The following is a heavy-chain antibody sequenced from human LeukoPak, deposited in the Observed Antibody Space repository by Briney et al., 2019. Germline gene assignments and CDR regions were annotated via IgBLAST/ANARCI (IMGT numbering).Heavy chain of an antibody. V-gene: IGHV4-30-2*01. Sequence: PSETLSLTCTVSGGSISSGGYYWSWIRQPPGKGLEWIGYIYHSGSTYYNPSLKSRVTISVDRSKNQFSLKLSSVTAADTAVYYCASTYMRMQYYYDSSGRPPPFDYWGQGTLVTVSS. CDR2: IYHSGST. J-gene: IGHJ4*02. D-gene: IGHD3-22*01. CDR3: ASTYMRMQYYYDSSGRPPPFDY. CDR1: GGSISSGGYY.